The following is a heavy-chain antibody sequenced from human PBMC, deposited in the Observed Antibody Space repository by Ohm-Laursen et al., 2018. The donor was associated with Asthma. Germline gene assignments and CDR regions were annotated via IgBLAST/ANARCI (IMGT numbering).Heavy chain of an antibody. CDR1: GFTFSSYT. D-gene: IGHD1-26*01. Sequence: SLRLSCSASGFTFSSYTMSWVRQAPGKGLEWLSIVSGLDSGAHTYYADSVKGRFTIPRDNSKNTLYLQMNSLRAEDTAVYYCSRVGTRRERNYWGQGTLVTVSS. CDR3: SRVGTRRERNY. CDR2: VSGLDSGAHT. J-gene: IGHJ4*02. V-gene: IGHV3-23*01.